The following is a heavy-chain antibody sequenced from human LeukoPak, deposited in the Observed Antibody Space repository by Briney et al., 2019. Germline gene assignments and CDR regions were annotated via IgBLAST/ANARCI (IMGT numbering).Heavy chain of an antibody. J-gene: IGHJ5*02. CDR1: RFTFSNYA. Sequence: PGRSLRLSCAASRFTFSNYAMHWVRQAPGKGLEWVAVISYDGSDKFYADSVKGRFTVSRDNSNNTLCLQMSSLRLEDTAVYHCVREPYFDSSGEPWGQGTLVTVSS. CDR2: ISYDGSDK. CDR3: VREPYFDSSGEP. V-gene: IGHV3-30*04. D-gene: IGHD3-22*01.